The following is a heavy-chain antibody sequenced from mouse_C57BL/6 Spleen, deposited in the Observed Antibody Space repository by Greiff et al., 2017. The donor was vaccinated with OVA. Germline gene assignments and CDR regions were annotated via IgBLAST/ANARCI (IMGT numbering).Heavy chain of an antibody. CDR1: GFNIKDDY. CDR3: TTNYYGSSYYAMDY. D-gene: IGHD1-1*01. Sequence: DVQLQPSWAELVRPGASVKLSCTASGFNIKDDYMHWVKQRPEQGLEWIGWIDPENGDTEYASKFPGKATITADTSSNTAYRQLSSLTSEDTDVYYCTTNYYGSSYYAMDYWGQGTSGTVSS. V-gene: IGHV14-4*01. CDR2: IDPENGDT. J-gene: IGHJ4*01.